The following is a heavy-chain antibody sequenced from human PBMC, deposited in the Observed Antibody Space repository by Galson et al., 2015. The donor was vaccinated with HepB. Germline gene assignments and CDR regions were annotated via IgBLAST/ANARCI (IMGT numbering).Heavy chain of an antibody. CDR2: INTGNGNT. V-gene: IGHV1-3*04. CDR1: GYTFTTYP. Sequence: SVKVSCKASGYTFTTYPIHWVRQAPGQRLEWMGWINTGNGNTKYSQKFQGRVTITRDTSASTAYVELSSLRSEDTAAYYCARVASGWYDYYGLDVWGQGTTVTVSS. J-gene: IGHJ6*02. D-gene: IGHD6-19*01. CDR3: ARVASGWYDYYGLDV.